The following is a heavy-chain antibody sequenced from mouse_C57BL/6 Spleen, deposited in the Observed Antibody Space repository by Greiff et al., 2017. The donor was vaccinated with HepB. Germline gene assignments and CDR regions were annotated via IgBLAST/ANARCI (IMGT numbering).Heavy chain of an antibody. Sequence: DVKLVESGGGLVQPGGSLSLSCAASGFTFTDYYMSWVRQPPGKALEWLGFIRNKANGYTTEYSASVKGRFTISRDNSQSILYLQMNALRAEDSATYYCARPLSYGYFDVWGTGTTVTVSS. CDR1: GFTFTDYY. CDR3: ARPLSYGYFDV. V-gene: IGHV7-3*01. J-gene: IGHJ1*03. D-gene: IGHD3-2*02. CDR2: IRNKANGYTT.